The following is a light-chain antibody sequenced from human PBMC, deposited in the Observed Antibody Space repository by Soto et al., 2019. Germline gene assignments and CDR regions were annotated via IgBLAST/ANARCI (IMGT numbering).Light chain of an antibody. J-gene: IGKJ1*01. Sequence: VMTQSPATLSVSPGEGATLSCRASQSVSSNLVWYQHRPGQAPRLLIYGASTMATDIPARFSGSGSGTEFTLTISSLQPDDFATYYCQHYNSYSEAFGQGTKVDIK. CDR2: GAS. CDR3: QHYNSYSEA. V-gene: IGKV3-15*01. CDR1: QSVSSN.